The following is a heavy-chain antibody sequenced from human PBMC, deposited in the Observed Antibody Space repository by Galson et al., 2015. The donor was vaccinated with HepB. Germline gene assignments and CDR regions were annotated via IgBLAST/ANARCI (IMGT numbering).Heavy chain of an antibody. D-gene: IGHD3-3*01. CDR1: GFTFDDYA. V-gene: IGHV3-9*01. Sequence: SLRLSCAASGFTFDDYAMHWVRRAPGKGLEWVSSITWNGGTIVYADSVKGRFTISRDNAKNSLYLQMNSLRAEDTALYYCAKDSGAGLTVFGVAGLDYWGQGTLVTVSS. CDR3: AKDSGAGLTVFGVAGLDY. J-gene: IGHJ4*02. CDR2: ITWNGGTI.